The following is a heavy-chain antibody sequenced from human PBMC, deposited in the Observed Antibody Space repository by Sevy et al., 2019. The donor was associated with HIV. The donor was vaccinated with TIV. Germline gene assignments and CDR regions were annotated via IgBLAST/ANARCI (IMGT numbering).Heavy chain of an antibody. D-gene: IGHD6-19*01. CDR2: ISYDGSNK. CDR1: GFTFSSYA. J-gene: IGHJ4*02. V-gene: IGHV3-30-3*01. Sequence: GGCLRLSCAASGFTFSSYAMHWVRQAPGKGLEWVAVISYDGSNKYYADSVKGRFTISRDNSKNTLYLQMNSLRAEDTAVYYCAGSSYSSGWSQYYFDYWGQGTLVTVSS. CDR3: AGSSYSSGWSQYYFDY.